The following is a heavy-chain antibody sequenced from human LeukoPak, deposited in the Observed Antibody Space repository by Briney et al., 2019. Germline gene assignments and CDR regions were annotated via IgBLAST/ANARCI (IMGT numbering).Heavy chain of an antibody. J-gene: IGHJ4*02. CDR1: GYTFTGYY. CDR3: AREALITMVRGVIIKPGGLDY. Sequence: ASVKVSCKASGYTFTGYYMHWVRQAPGQGLEWMGWINPNSGGTNYAQKFQGRVTMTRDTSISTAYMELSRLRSDDTAVYYCAREALITMVRGVIIKPGGLDYWGQGTLVTVSS. V-gene: IGHV1-2*02. CDR2: INPNSGGT. D-gene: IGHD3-10*01.